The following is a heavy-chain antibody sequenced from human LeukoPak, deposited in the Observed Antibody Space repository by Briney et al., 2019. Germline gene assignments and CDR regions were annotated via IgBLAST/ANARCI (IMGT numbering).Heavy chain of an antibody. CDR3: ARSSGYSGGWYGDY. J-gene: IGHJ4*02. V-gene: IGHV4-59*08. D-gene: IGHD5-12*01. CDR2: IYYSGST. Sequence: SETLSLTCTVSGGSISGYYWSWIRQPPGKGLEWIGYIYYSGSTNYSPSLKSRVTISVDTSKNQFSLRLSSVTAADTAVYFCARSSGYSGGWYGDYWGQGALVTVSS. CDR1: GGSISGYY.